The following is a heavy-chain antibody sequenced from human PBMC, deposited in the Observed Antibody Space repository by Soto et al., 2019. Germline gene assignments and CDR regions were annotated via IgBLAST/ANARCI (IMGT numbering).Heavy chain of an antibody. D-gene: IGHD6-13*01. CDR2: ISAYNGNT. CDR1: GYTFTSYG. CDR3: ARGRTSSPYFYGRDC. V-gene: IGHV1-18*01. Sequence: ASVKVSCKASGYTFTSYGISWVRQAPGQGLEWMGWISAYNGNTNYAQKFQGRVTLTTETSTTTAYMELRSLRSDDTAVYYCARGRTSSPYFYGRDCWGQGATVTVPS. J-gene: IGHJ6*02.